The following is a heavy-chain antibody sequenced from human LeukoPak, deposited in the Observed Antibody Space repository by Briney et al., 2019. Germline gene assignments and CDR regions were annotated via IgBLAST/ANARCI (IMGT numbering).Heavy chain of an antibody. CDR3: ARVWFGNDAFDI. V-gene: IGHV3-21*04. J-gene: IGHJ3*02. D-gene: IGHD3-10*01. Sequence: PGGSLRLSCAASGFTFSSYSMNWVRQAPGKWLEWVSSISSSSSYIYYADSVKGRFTISRDNAKNSLYLQMNSLRAEDTAVYYCARVWFGNDAFDIWGQGTMVTVSS. CDR2: ISSSSSYI. CDR1: GFTFSSYS.